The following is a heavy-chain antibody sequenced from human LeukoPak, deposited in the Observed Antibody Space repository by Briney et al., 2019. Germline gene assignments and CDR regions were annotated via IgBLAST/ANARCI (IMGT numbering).Heavy chain of an antibody. CDR2: ISGSGGST. J-gene: IGHJ4*02. Sequence: PGGPLRLSCAASGFTFSSYAMSWVRQAPGKGLEWVSAISGSGGSTYYADSVKGRFTISRDNSKNTLYLQMNSLRAEDTAVYYCAKTYDILTGYYHFDYWGQGTLVTVSS. CDR3: AKTYDILTGYYHFDY. V-gene: IGHV3-23*01. D-gene: IGHD3-9*01. CDR1: GFTFSSYA.